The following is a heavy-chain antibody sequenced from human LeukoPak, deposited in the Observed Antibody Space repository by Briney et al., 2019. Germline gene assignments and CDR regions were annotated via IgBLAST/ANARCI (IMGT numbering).Heavy chain of an antibody. J-gene: IGHJ4*02. CDR1: GGFIVSSNY. CDR2: IYSSGST. Sequence: GGSLRLSCAASGGFIVSSNYMSWVRQAPGKGLEWVSVIYSSGSTYYADSVKGRFTISRDNSRNTLYLQMNSLRAEDTAVYYCARSNCNSCYLGVWYYFDYWGQGALVTVSS. CDR3: ARSNCNSCYLGVWYYFDY. V-gene: IGHV3-66*01. D-gene: IGHD1/OR15-1a*01.